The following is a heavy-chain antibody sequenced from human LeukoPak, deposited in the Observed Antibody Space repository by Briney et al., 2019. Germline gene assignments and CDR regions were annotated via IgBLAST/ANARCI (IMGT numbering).Heavy chain of an antibody. CDR3: ASSGTTGTNLDY. CDR2: INHSGST. Sequence: SETLSLTCAVYGGSFSGYYWSWIRQPPGKGLEWIGEINHSGSTNYNPSLKSRVTIPVDTSKNQFSLKLSSVTAADTAVYYCASSGTTGTNLDYWGQGTLVTVSS. D-gene: IGHD1-1*01. CDR1: GGSFSGYY. V-gene: IGHV4-34*01. J-gene: IGHJ4*02.